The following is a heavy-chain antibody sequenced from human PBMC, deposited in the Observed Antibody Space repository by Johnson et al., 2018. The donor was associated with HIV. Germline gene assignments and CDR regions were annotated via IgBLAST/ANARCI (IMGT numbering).Heavy chain of an antibody. J-gene: IGHJ3*02. Sequence: MQLVESGGGLVQPGGSLRLSCAASGFTVSNNYMSWVRQAPGKGLEWVSFIYSGGTTYYADSVKGRFTISRDNSKNTLYLQMNSLRAEDTAVYYCAREATYYDYVWGSYAFDIWGQGTMVTVSS. CDR2: IYSGGTT. CDR3: AREATYYDYVWGSYAFDI. V-gene: IGHV3-66*01. CDR1: GFTVSNNY. D-gene: IGHD3-16*01.